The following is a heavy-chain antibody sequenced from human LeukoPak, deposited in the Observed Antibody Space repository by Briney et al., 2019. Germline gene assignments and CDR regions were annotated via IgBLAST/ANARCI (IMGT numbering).Heavy chain of an antibody. D-gene: IGHD2-2*03. J-gene: IGHJ4*02. Sequence: PGGSLRLSCEASGFIFSNYAMSWVRQAQARGLEWVSSLRGDGDTFYADFVKGRFSLSRDDSRNTVYLHLNNLRVDDTAKYYCARASWISSADAVLWGQGTPVTVSS. V-gene: IGHV3-23*01. CDR2: LRGDGDT. CDR1: GFIFSNYA. CDR3: ARASWISSADAVL.